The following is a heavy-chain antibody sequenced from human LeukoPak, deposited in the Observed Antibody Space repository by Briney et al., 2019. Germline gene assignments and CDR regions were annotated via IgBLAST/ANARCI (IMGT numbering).Heavy chain of an antibody. Sequence: PGRSLRLSCAASGFTFSSYAMHWVRQAPGKGLEWVTFIRYNGNDNYNADSVKGRFTISRDNAKNSLYLQMNSLRAEDTAVYYCARGRSSSELDYWGQGTLVTVSS. J-gene: IGHJ4*02. CDR3: ARGRSSSELDY. CDR2: IRYNGNDN. V-gene: IGHV3-30*04. CDR1: GFTFSSYA. D-gene: IGHD6-13*01.